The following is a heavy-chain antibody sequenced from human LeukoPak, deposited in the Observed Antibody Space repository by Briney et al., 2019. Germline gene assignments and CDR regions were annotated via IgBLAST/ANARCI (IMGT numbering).Heavy chain of an antibody. CDR2: ISGSGGST. D-gene: IGHD6-13*01. CDR3: ACSSSWRNTWFDP. Sequence: EGSLRLSCAASGFTFSSYAMSWVRQAPGKGLEWVSAISGSGGSTYYADSVKGRFTISRGNSKNTLYLQMNSLRAEDTAVYYCACSSSWRNTWFDPWGQGTLVTVSS. CDR1: GFTFSSYA. V-gene: IGHV3-23*01. J-gene: IGHJ5*02.